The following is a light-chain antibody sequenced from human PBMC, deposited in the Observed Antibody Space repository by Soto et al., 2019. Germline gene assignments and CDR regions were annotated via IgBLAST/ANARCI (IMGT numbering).Light chain of an antibody. CDR3: VQHKSYPLT. V-gene: IGKV1-17*03. J-gene: IGKJ4*01. CDR1: HDIRNY. Sequence: DIQMTQSPSTLSGSVGDRVTITCRASHDIRNYLAWFQLKPGKVPKRLIYAASSLQSGVPSRFSGSGSGTEFTLTITSLQPEDFATYYCVQHKSYPLTFGGGTKVDIK. CDR2: AAS.